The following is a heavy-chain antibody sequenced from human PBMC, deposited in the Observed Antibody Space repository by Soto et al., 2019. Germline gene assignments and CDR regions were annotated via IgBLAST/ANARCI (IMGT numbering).Heavy chain of an antibody. J-gene: IGHJ4*02. D-gene: IGHD6-6*01. CDR2: ISAGNGNT. CDR1: GYTYTSYA. CDR3: ARGEVWQHVARPLFDY. V-gene: IGHV1-3*01. Sequence: QVQLVQSGAEVKKPGASVKVSCETSGYTYTSYAIHWVRQAPGQRPEWMGWISAGNGNTKYSETFRDRVTITSDSSARTAYMDLASLTSEDTAVYYCARGEVWQHVARPLFDYWGQGPLVAVSS.